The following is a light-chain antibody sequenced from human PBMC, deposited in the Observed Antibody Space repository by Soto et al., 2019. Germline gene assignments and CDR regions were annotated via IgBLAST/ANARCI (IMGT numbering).Light chain of an antibody. V-gene: IGKV3-20*01. Sequence: DTVLTQSPGTLSLSPGDRATLSCRASQSVSSSYLAWYQQKPGQAPRLLIYGASSRAPGIPDRVSGSGSGTDFTLTISRLEPEDFAVYYCQQYDKSPTWTFGQGTKVEIK. CDR2: GAS. CDR1: QSVSSSY. J-gene: IGKJ1*01. CDR3: QQYDKSPTWT.